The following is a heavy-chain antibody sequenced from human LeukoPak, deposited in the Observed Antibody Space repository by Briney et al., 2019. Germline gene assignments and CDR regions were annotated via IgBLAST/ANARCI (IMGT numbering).Heavy chain of an antibody. D-gene: IGHD3-16*02. V-gene: IGHV2-5*02. CDR1: GFSLSTSGVG. J-gene: IGHJ5*02. CDR3: AYRGPLSLRGPAGFDP. CDR2: IYWDDEK. Sequence: EFGPTLVKPTQTLTLTCAFSGFSLSTSGVGVAWIRQPPGKALEWLALIYWDDEKRYSPSLKTRHSVTKDTSKNQVVLTLSNMDPVDTGTYLCAYRGPLSLRGPAGFDPWGQGTLVTVSS.